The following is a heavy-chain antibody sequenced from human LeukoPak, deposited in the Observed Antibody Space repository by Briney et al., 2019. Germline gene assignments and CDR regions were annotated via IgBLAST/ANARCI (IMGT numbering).Heavy chain of an antibody. CDR2: IYYSGST. CDR1: GGSISSGGYY. Sequence: SETLSLTCTVSGGSISSGGYYWSWIRQHPGKGLEWTGYIYYSGSTNYNPSLKSRVTISVDTSKNQFSLKLSSVTAADTAVYYCARDSSSWFSGGWFDPWGQGTLVTVSS. D-gene: IGHD6-13*01. V-gene: IGHV4-61*08. J-gene: IGHJ5*02. CDR3: ARDSSSWFSGGWFDP.